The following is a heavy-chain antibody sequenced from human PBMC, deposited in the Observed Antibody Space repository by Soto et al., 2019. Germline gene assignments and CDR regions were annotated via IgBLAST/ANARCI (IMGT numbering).Heavy chain of an antibody. J-gene: IGHJ5*02. Sequence: ASVKGSCKASGYTFTSYPIHRVRKAPGQRLEWMGWIDAGNGNTKYSQKFQGRVTITRDTSASTAYMELSSLRSEDTAVYYCAREAYYGDYRRFDPWGQGTLVTVSS. CDR3: AREAYYGDYRRFDP. D-gene: IGHD4-17*01. CDR2: IDAGNGNT. V-gene: IGHV1-3*01. CDR1: GYTFTSYP.